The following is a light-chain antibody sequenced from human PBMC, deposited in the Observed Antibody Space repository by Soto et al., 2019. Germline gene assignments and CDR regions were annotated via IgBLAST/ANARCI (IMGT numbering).Light chain of an antibody. V-gene: IGLV2-14*01. CDR2: EVS. J-gene: IGLJ1*01. CDR1: SSDIGGYEF. Sequence: QSVLTQPASVSWSPGQSITISCTGSSSDIGGYEFVSWVQQHPCKVPKLIIYEVSNRPSGVSDRFSGAKSGKTASLAISGLQRDDEAEYYCTSYSVTGTHYLFGSGTKVTVL. CDR3: TSYSVTGTHYL.